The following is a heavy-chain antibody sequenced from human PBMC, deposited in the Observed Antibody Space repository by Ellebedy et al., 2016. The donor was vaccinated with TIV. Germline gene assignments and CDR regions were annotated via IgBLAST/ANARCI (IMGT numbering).Heavy chain of an antibody. Sequence: AASVKVSCKVSGYTLTELSMHWVRQAPGKGLEWMGGFDPEDGETIYAQKFQGSVTMTEDTSTDTAYMELSSLRSEDTAVYYCATESLRSNNDAFDIWGQGTMVTGSS. V-gene: IGHV1-24*01. J-gene: IGHJ3*02. CDR1: GYTLTELS. CDR2: FDPEDGET. D-gene: IGHD4-17*01. CDR3: ATESLRSNNDAFDI.